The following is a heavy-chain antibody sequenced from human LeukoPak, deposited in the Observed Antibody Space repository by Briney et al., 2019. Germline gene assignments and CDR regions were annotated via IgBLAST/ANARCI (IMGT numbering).Heavy chain of an antibody. CDR3: ARERRDGYKDGAFDI. J-gene: IGHJ3*02. Sequence: SETLSFTCTVSGGSISNYYWTWIRQPPGKGLEWIGYITYTGSTDSNPSLKSRVTISADTSKDQFSLKLIAVTAADTAMYYCARERRDGYKDGAFDIWGQGTMVTVSS. CDR1: GGSISNYY. D-gene: IGHD5-24*01. V-gene: IGHV4-59*01. CDR2: ITYTGST.